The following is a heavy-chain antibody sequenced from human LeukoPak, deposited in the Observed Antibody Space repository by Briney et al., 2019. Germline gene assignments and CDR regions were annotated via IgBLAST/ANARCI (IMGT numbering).Heavy chain of an antibody. CDR3: ARGSVFDWLLSFDY. Sequence: GGSLRLSCAASGFTFDDYAMHWVRQAPGKGLEWVSGISWNSGSIGYADSVKGRFTISRDNAKNSLNLQMNSLRAEDTALYYCARGSVFDWLLSFDYWGQGTLVTVSS. V-gene: IGHV3-9*01. CDR1: GFTFDDYA. CDR2: ISWNSGSI. J-gene: IGHJ4*02. D-gene: IGHD3-9*01.